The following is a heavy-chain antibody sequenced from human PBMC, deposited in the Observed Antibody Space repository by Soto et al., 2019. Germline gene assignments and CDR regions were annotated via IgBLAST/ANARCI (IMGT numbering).Heavy chain of an antibody. D-gene: IGHD3-10*01. CDR1: GFAFHNAW. CDR2: VTSRTEGATS. J-gene: IGHJ4*02. Sequence: EVLLVESGEGLVKPGGSLRLSCVGSGFAFHNAWMNWVRQAPGKGLEWVGRVTSRTEGATSHYAAPVKDRFIISRDDSTDTLHLQMTSLRTEDTAVYYCSTLGLRGVIHFWGQGTLVTVSS. CDR3: STLGLRGVIHF. V-gene: IGHV3-15*01.